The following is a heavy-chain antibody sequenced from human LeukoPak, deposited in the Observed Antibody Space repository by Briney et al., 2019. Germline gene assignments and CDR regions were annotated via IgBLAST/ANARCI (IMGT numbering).Heavy chain of an antibody. CDR3: ARSTGYGGYEIWYFDL. CDR2: IYHSGST. D-gene: IGHD5-12*01. CDR1: GGSISSGGYS. J-gene: IGHJ2*01. V-gene: IGHV4-30-2*01. Sequence: SQTLSLTCAVSGGSISSGGYSWSWIRQPPGKGLEWIGYIYHSGSTYYNPSLKSRVTISVDRSKNQFSLKLSSVTAADTAVYYCARSTGYGGYEIWYFDLWGRGTLVTVSS.